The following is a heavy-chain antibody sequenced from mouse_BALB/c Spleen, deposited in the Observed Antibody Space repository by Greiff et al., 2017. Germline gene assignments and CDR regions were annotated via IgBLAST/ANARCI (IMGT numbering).Heavy chain of an antibody. Sequence: EVKLMESGGGLVKPGGSLKLSCAASGFAFSSYDMCWVRQTPEKRLEWVAYISSGGGSTYYPDTVKGRFTISRDNAKNTLYLQMSSLKSEDTAMYYCARHYYGNDWYFDVWGAGTTVTVSS. CDR2: ISSGGGST. D-gene: IGHD2-1*01. CDR3: ARHYYGNDWYFDV. V-gene: IGHV5-12-1*01. CDR1: GFAFSSYD. J-gene: IGHJ1*01.